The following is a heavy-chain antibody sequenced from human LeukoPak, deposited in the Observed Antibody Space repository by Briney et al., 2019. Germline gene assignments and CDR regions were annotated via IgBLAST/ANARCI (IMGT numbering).Heavy chain of an antibody. CDR1: GFTFSSYS. Sequence: GGSLRLSCAASGFTFSSYSMNWVRQAPGKGLEWVSSISSSSSYIYYADSVKCRFTISRDNAKNSLYLQMNSLRAEDTAVYYCARFDETSVDYYYYYMDVWGKGTTVTVSS. CDR2: ISSSSSYI. CDR3: ARFDETSVDYYYYYMDV. D-gene: IGHD2-2*01. J-gene: IGHJ6*03. V-gene: IGHV3-21*01.